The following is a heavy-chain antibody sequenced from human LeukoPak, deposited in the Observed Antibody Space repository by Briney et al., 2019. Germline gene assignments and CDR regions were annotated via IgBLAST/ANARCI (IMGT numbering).Heavy chain of an antibody. CDR2: ISSSGSTI. Sequence: GGSLRLSCAASGFTFSSYEMNWVRQAPGKGLEWVSYISSSGSTIYYADSVKGRFTISRGNSKNSLYLQMNSLRSEDTALYFCAKLQMRGGRATGGFDYWGQGALVTVSS. J-gene: IGHJ4*02. D-gene: IGHD2-15*01. V-gene: IGHV3-48*03. CDR3: AKLQMRGGRATGGFDY. CDR1: GFTFSSYE.